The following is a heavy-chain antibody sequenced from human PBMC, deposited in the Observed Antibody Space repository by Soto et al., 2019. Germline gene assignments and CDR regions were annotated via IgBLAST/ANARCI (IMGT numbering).Heavy chain of an antibody. CDR1: GFTFSSYA. Sequence: GGSLRLSCAASGFTFSSYAMSWVRQAPGKGLEWVSAISGSGGSTYYADSVKGRFTISRDNSKNTLYLQMNSLRAEDTAVYYCAKDQWLVRGIEVDYWGQGTLVTVSS. V-gene: IGHV3-23*01. CDR2: ISGSGGST. J-gene: IGHJ4*02. CDR3: AKDQWLVRGIEVDY. D-gene: IGHD6-19*01.